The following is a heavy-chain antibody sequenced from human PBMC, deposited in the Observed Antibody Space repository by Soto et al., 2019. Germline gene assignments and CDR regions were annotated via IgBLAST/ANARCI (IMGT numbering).Heavy chain of an antibody. CDR3: ARDPDRITIFGVPKVAPNNWFDP. Sequence: QVQLVQSGAEVKKPGASVKVSCKASGYTFTSYGISWVRQAPGQGLEWMGWISAYNGNTNYAQKLQGRVTMTTDTSTSTADMELRSLRSADTAVYYCARDPDRITIFGVPKVAPNNWFDPWGQGTLVTVSS. CDR2: ISAYNGNT. D-gene: IGHD3-3*01. CDR1: GYTFTSYG. J-gene: IGHJ5*02. V-gene: IGHV1-18*01.